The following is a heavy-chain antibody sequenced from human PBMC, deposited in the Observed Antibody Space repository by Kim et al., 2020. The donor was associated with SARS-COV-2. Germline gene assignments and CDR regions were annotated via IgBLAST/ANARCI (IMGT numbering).Heavy chain of an antibody. CDR3: ARVIWGSYRYTDS. J-gene: IGHJ4*02. D-gene: IGHD3-16*02. V-gene: IGHV7-4-1*02. Sequence: YAPAFTGRFVFSVDTSGSTTYLQISSLKAEDTALYYCARVIWGSYRYTDSWGQGTLVTVSS.